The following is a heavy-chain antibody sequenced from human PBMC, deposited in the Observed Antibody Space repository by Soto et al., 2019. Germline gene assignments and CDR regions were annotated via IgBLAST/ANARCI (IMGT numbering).Heavy chain of an antibody. CDR3: ARARMYSGAYHDY. V-gene: IGHV1-18*04. D-gene: IGHD1-26*01. CDR2: ITPYNGNA. J-gene: IGHJ4*02. CDR1: GYTFSNFG. Sequence: QVQLVQSGPEVESPGASVKVSCKASGYTFSNFGINWVRQAPGQGLEWMGWITPYNGNANYAQKHQDRLTITTDTSTNTAYLELRSLRSDDTAVYFCARARMYSGAYHDYWGQGTLVNVSS.